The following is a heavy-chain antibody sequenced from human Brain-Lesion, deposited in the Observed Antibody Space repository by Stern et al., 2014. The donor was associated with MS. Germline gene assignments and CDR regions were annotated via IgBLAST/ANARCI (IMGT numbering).Heavy chain of an antibody. D-gene: IGHD2-21*02. V-gene: IGHV3-7*01. CDR3: AADTRAMTVFY. CDR1: GLTLSSYW. J-gene: IGHJ4*02. CDR2: IKQDGSEK. Sequence: EVQLVESGGGLVQPGGPLRLSCAASGLTLSSYWMSWVRQAPGKGLGGVANIKQDGSEKYYVDSVKGRFTISRDNAKNSLFLQMNSLRAEDTAVYYCAADTRAMTVFYWGQGTLVTVSS.